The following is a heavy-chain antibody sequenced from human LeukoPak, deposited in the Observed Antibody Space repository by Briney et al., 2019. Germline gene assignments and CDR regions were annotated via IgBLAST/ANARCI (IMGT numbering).Heavy chain of an antibody. Sequence: GASVKVSCKAPGDTFSGYYMHWVRQAPGQGLEWMGRIIPILGIANYAQKFQGRVTITADKSTSTAYMELSSLRSEDTAVYYCARDGQWLESFYPWTDWGQGTLVTVSS. V-gene: IGHV1-69*04. CDR2: IIPILGIA. CDR3: ARDGQWLESFYPWTD. CDR1: GDTFSGYY. J-gene: IGHJ4*02. D-gene: IGHD6-19*01.